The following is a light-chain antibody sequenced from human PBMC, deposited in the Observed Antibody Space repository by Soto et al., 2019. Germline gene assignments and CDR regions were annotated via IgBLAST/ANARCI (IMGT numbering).Light chain of an antibody. CDR3: QQYNTYSWT. CDR1: QSISGW. CDR2: KAS. J-gene: IGKJ1*01. V-gene: IGKV1-5*03. Sequence: DIQLTQSPSTLSASVGDRVTITCRASQSISGWLAWYQQKPGEAPKLLIYKASTLESGVPSRFSGSGSDTEFTLTISSLQPDDFATYYCQQYNTYSWTFGQGTKVEI.